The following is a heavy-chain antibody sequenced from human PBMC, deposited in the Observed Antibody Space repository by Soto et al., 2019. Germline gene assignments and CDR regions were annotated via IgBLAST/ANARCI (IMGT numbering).Heavy chain of an antibody. V-gene: IGHV3-30-3*01. Sequence: GGSLRLSCAASGFTFSSYAMHWVRQAPGKGLEWVAVISYDGSNKYYADSVKGRFTISRDNSKNTLYLQMNSLRAEDTAVYYCARDSPRSSSWYVYWGQGTLVTVSS. CDR2: ISYDGSNK. D-gene: IGHD6-13*01. CDR1: GFTFSSYA. CDR3: ARDSPRSSSWYVY. J-gene: IGHJ4*02.